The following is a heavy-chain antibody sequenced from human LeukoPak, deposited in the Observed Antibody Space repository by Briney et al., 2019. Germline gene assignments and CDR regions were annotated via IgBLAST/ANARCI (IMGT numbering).Heavy chain of an antibody. CDR3: ARGYDSSGYYVYGFDY. CDR2: INAGNGNT. J-gene: IGHJ4*02. V-gene: IGHV1-3*03. CDR1: GYTFINYA. D-gene: IGHD3-22*01. Sequence: GASVKVSCKASGYTFINYAIHWVRQAPGQRLEWMGWINAGNGNTKYSQEFQGRVTITRDTSASTAYMDLSSLRSEDMAVYYCARGYDSSGYYVYGFDYWGQGTLATVSS.